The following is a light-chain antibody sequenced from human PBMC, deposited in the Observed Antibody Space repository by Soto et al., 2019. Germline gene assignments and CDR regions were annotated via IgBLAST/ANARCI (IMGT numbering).Light chain of an antibody. CDR1: DSITTW. CDR3: QSYHF. CDR2: QTS. V-gene: IGKV1-5*03. J-gene: IGKJ2*01. Sequence: QLIQSPSTLSASVGDRVNITCRGTDSITTWLAWYQQKRGKAPTLLIYQTSVLKNGVPSRFSGTGSGTEFTLTIDILHPDADATYYCQSYHFFGQGTKVEI.